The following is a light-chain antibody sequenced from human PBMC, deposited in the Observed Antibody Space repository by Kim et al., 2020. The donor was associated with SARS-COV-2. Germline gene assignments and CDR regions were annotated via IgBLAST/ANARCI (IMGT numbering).Light chain of an antibody. V-gene: IGLV3-1*01. CDR3: QAWDSNTLV. CDR2: QDT. J-gene: IGLJ2*01. Sequence: SYELTQPPSVSVSPGQTASITCSGDKLGDKYACWYQQKPGQSPVLVIYQDTKRPSGIPERFSGSNSGNTATLTISGTQAMDEADYYCQAWDSNTLVFGGG. CDR1: KLGDKY.